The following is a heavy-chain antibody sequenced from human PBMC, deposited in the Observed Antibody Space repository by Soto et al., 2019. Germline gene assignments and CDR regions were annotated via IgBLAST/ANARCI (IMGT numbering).Heavy chain of an antibody. D-gene: IGHD3-22*01. CDR1: GGTFSSYA. V-gene: IGHV1-69*06. CDR2: IIPIFGTA. J-gene: IGHJ4*02. Sequence: GASVKVSCKVSGGTFSSYAISWVRQAPGQGLEWMGGIIPIFGTANYAQKFQGRVTITADKSTSTAYMELSSLRSEDTAVYYCARAGGEYYYDSSGYSSFDYWGQGTLVTVSS. CDR3: ARAGGEYYYDSSGYSSFDY.